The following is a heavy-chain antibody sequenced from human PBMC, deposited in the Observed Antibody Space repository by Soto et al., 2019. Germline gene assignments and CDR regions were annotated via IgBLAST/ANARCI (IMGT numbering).Heavy chain of an antibody. D-gene: IGHD3-10*01. CDR3: ARDLSGRADV. Sequence: GGSLRLSCVGSEFTFSSYWMHWVRQVPGKGLVWVSRLNEDGSFTSYADSVKGRFSIFRDNAKKTLYLQMNSLSAEDSAVYYCARDLSGRADVWGQGTTVTVSS. CDR1: EFTFSSYW. CDR2: LNEDGSFT. J-gene: IGHJ6*02. V-gene: IGHV3-74*03.